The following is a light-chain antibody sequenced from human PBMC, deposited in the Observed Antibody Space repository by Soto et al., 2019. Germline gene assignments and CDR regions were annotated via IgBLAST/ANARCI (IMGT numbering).Light chain of an antibody. J-gene: IGLJ1*01. Sequence: QSVLTQPPSVSGTPGQGGTISCTGSSSHIGAGYDVHWYQQLPGTAPKLLIYGNSNRPSGVPDRFSGSKSGTSASLAITGLQAEDEADYYCQSYDSSLSGYVFGTGTKVTVL. CDR3: QSYDSSLSGYV. CDR2: GNS. V-gene: IGLV1-40*01. CDR1: SSHIGAGYD.